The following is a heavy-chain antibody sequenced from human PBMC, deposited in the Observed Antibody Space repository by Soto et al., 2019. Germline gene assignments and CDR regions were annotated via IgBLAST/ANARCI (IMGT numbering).Heavy chain of an antibody. CDR3: ARVVPPRRQSNGDLEAFDI. D-gene: IGHD4-17*01. Sequence: GGSLRLSCAASGFTFSDHYMDWVRQAPGKGLEWVGRTRNKANSYTTEYAASVKGRFTISRNDSKNSLYLQMNSLKTEDTAVYYCARVVPPRRQSNGDLEAFDIWGQGTMVTVSS. V-gene: IGHV3-72*01. CDR2: TRNKANSYTT. CDR1: GFTFSDHY. J-gene: IGHJ3*02.